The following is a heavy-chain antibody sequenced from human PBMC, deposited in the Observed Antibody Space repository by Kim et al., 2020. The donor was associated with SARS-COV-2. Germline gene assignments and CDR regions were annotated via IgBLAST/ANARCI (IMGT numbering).Heavy chain of an antibody. D-gene: IGHD1-26*01. Sequence: DSLKGRFTIPRENAKNYRYLQMNSLRAEDTAVYYCARGWSIVGANDAFDIWGQGTMVTVSS. J-gene: IGHJ3*02. CDR3: ARGWSIVGANDAFDI. V-gene: IGHV3-11*06.